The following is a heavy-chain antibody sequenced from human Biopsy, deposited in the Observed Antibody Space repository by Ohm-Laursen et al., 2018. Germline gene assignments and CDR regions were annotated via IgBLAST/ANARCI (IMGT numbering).Heavy chain of an antibody. J-gene: IGHJ2*01. CDR3: ARGVPHYDGSGFPLAGYWYFDL. V-gene: IGHV4-31*01. D-gene: IGHD3-22*01. CDR1: GDSINSSY. CDR2: ISYSGTT. Sequence: TLSLTCTVSGDSINSSYWSWIRQHPGKGLEWIGLISYSGTTFHNPSLESLLTISIDTSKNHFSLNLRSVTAADTAVYYCARGVPHYDGSGFPLAGYWYFDLWGRGTLVTVSS.